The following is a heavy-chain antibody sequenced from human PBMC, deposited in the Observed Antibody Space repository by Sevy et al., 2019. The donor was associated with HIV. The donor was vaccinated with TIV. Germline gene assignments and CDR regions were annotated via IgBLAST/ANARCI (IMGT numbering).Heavy chain of an antibody. V-gene: IGHV6-1*01. CDR2: TYYKSKWFS. D-gene: IGHD6-19*01. J-gene: IGHJ2*01. CDR3: ARSVAALDFWYFDL. Sequence: KQSQTLSLTCAISGDSVSSNNAAWNWIRQSPSRGLEWLGRTYYKSKWFSHYAVSVKSRMTINPDTSKNQFSLQLNSVTPEDTASYYCARSVAALDFWYFDLWGRGTLVTVSS. CDR1: GDSVSSNNAA.